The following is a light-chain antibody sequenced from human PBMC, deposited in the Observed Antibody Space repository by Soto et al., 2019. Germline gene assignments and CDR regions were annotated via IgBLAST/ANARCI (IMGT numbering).Light chain of an antibody. CDR2: DAS. V-gene: IGKV3-11*01. CDR1: QSIGSD. Sequence: EIVLKQSPATLSLSPGERATLSCRASQSIGSDLAWYQQQPGQAPRLLIYDASNRAPGIPARFGGSGSGTDFTLTISSLEPEDFAVYHCQQRAKWPRTFGQGTKVDIK. CDR3: QQRAKWPRT. J-gene: IGKJ1*01.